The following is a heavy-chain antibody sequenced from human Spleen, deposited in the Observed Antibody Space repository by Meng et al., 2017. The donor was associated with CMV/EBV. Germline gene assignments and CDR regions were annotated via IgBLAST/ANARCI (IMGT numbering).Heavy chain of an antibody. V-gene: IGHV3-21*01. J-gene: IGHJ6*02. CDR2: ISSSSSYI. CDR1: GFTFSSYS. Sequence: GGSLRLSCAASGFTFSSYSMNWVRQAPGKGLEWVSSISSSSSYIYYADSVKGRFTISRDNAKNSLYLQMNSLRAEDTAVYYCARERVPGITIFGVVRGDYYYYGMDVWGQGTTVTVSS. CDR3: ARERVPGITIFGVVRGDYYYYGMDV. D-gene: IGHD3-3*01.